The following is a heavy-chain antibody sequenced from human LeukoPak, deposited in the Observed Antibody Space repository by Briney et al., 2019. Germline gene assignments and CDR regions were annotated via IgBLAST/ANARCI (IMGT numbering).Heavy chain of an antibody. CDR2: ISDSGGRT. V-gene: IGHV3-23*01. D-gene: IGHD6-13*01. J-gene: IGHJ4*02. CDR3: AESIAANGTVY. CDR1: GXTFGSYA. Sequence: GESLKISCAASGXTFGSYAMNWVRQAPGKGLEWVSVISDSGGRTYYADSVKGRFTISRDNSKNTLFLQMSSLRAEDTAVYYCAESIAANGTVYWGQGTQVTVSS.